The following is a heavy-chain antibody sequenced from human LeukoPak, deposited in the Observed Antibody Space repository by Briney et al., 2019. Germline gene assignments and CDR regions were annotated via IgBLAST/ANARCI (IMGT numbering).Heavy chain of an antibody. CDR3: ARSNAQQLLDY. J-gene: IGHJ4*02. CDR1: GGSISSGSYY. CDR2: IYYSGST. V-gene: IGHV4-39*07. Sequence: PSETLSLTCTVSGGSISSGSYYWSWIRQPPGKGLEWIGSIYYSGSTYYNPSLKSRVTISVDTSKNQFSLKLSSVTAADTAVYYCARSNAQQLLDYWGQGTLVTVSS. D-gene: IGHD6-13*01.